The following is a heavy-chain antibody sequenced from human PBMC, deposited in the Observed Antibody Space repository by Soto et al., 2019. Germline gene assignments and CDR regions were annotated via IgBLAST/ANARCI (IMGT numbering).Heavy chain of an antibody. D-gene: IGHD6-13*01. CDR1: GFTFSRFW. J-gene: IGHJ4*02. V-gene: IGHV3-74*01. CDR3: TRDPGADSSTGSFYFDS. Sequence: PGGSLRLSCAASGFTFSRFWMHWVRQAPGKGLVWVSRINTDGSSTTYADSVTGRFTISRDNAKNTLYLQMDSLRAEDTGVYSCTRDPGADSSTGSFYFDSWGQGTLVTVSS. CDR2: INTDGSST.